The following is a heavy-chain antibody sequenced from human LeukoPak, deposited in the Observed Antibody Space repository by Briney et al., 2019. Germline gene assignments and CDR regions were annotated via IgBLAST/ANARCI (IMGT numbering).Heavy chain of an antibody. J-gene: IGHJ4*02. CDR2: ISGSGGST. CDR3: AKSPPGIAALRSFDY. D-gene: IGHD6-13*01. CDR1: GFSFSSYA. V-gene: IGHV3-23*01. Sequence: PGGSLGLSCAASGFSFSSYAWSGAGQAPGKGRKGFSAISGSGGSTYYADSVKGRFTMARDNSKDTLYLQMNSLRAEDTAVYYCAKSPPGIAALRSFDYWGQGTLVTVSS.